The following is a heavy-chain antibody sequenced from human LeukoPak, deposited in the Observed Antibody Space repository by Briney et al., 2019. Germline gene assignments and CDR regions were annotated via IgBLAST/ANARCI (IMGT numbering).Heavy chain of an antibody. CDR3: ARLKDTAMVFCDY. CDR2: IYSGGST. Sequence: PWGSLRLSCAASGFTVSSNYMSWVRQAPGKGLEWVSVIYSGGSTYYADSVKGRFTISRDNSKNTLYLQMNSLRAEDTAVYYCARLKDTAMVFCDYWGQGTLVTVSS. J-gene: IGHJ4*02. D-gene: IGHD5-18*01. V-gene: IGHV3-53*01. CDR1: GFTVSSNY.